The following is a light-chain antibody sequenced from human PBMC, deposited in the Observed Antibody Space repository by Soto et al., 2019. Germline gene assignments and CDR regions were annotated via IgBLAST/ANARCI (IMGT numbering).Light chain of an antibody. CDR2: DAS. Sequence: EIVLTQSPATLSLSPGERATLSCRASQSVSSYLAWYQQKPGQAPRLLIYDASNRATGIPARFSGSGSGTDCTLTISSLEPEDFAVYYCQQRSNWPRTFGQGTKREIK. J-gene: IGKJ2*01. CDR1: QSVSSY. CDR3: QQRSNWPRT. V-gene: IGKV3-11*01.